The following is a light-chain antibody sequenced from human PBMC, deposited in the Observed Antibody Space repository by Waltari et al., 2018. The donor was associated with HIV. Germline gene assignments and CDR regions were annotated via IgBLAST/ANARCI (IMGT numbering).Light chain of an antibody. CDR3: SSYAGSNNLV. V-gene: IGLV2-8*01. CDR2: GVS. Sequence: QSALTQPPSASGSPGQSVTISCTGTSSDVGGYNSVSWYQQHPGKAPKLMIYGVSKRPSGVPDRFFGSKSGNTASLTVSGLQAEDEADYYCSSYAGSNNLVFGGGTKLTVL. CDR1: SSDVGGYNS. J-gene: IGLJ3*02.